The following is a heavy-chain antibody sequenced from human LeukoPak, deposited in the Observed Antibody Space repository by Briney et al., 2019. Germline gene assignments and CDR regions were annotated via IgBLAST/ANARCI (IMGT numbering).Heavy chain of an antibody. J-gene: IGHJ6*03. V-gene: IGHV3-11*04. D-gene: IGHD6-13*01. Sequence: GGSLRLSCAASGFTFSDYYMSWIRQAPGKGLEWVSYISSSGSTIYYADSVKGRFTISRDNAKNSLYLQMNSLRAEDTAVYYCARDRPLRIAAADYYYYMDVWGKGTTVTVSS. CDR3: ARDRPLRIAAADYYYYMDV. CDR1: GFTFSDYY. CDR2: ISSSGSTI.